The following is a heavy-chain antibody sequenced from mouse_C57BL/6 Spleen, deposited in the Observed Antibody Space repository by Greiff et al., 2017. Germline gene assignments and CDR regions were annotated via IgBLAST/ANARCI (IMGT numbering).Heavy chain of an antibody. D-gene: IGHD1-1*01. Sequence: QVHVKQSGAELVRPGTSVKVSCKASGYAFTNYLIEWVKQRPGQGLEWIGVINPGSGGTNYNEKFKGKATLTADKSSSTAYMQLSSLTSEDSAVYFCARRGVAQYYFDYWGQGTTLTVAS. J-gene: IGHJ2*01. CDR2: INPGSGGT. CDR1: GYAFTNYL. V-gene: IGHV1-54*01. CDR3: ARRGVAQYYFDY.